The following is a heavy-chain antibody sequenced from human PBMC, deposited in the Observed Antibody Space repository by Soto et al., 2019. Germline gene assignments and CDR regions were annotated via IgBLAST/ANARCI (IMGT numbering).Heavy chain of an antibody. V-gene: IGHV1-3*01. Sequence: ASVKVSCKASGYTFTSYAMHWVRQAPGQRLEWMGWINAGNGNTKYSQKFQGRVTITRDTSASTAYMELSSLRSEDTALYYCARGINGDYKAYFDYWGQGTLVTVS. CDR3: ARGINGDYKAYFDY. J-gene: IGHJ4*02. CDR2: INAGNGNT. D-gene: IGHD4-17*01. CDR1: GYTFTSYA.